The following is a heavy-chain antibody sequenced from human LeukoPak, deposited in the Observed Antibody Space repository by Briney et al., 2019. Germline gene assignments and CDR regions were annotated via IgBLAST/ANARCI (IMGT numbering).Heavy chain of an antibody. CDR1: GFTFSSYA. Sequence: GGSLRLSCAASGFTFSSYAMSWVRQAPVKGLEWVSAISGSGGSTYYADSVKGRFTISRDNSKNTLYLQMNSLRAEDTAVYYCAKYGTVVTSYYYYGMDVWGQGTTVTVSS. D-gene: IGHD2-15*01. CDR3: AKYGTVVTSYYYYGMDV. V-gene: IGHV3-23*01. CDR2: ISGSGGST. J-gene: IGHJ6*02.